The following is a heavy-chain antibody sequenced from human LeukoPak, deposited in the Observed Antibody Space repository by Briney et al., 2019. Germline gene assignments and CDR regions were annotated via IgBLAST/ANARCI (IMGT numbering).Heavy chain of an antibody. CDR1: GYTFTGYY. CDR3: TMTSPAGYNLVGAFDT. V-gene: IGHV1-8*02. J-gene: IGHJ3*02. CDR2: MNPTSGNT. Sequence: GASVKVSCKASGYTFTGYYMHWVRQATGQGLEWMGWMNPTSGNTGYAQKLQGRVSMTRDTSISTAYMELSSLTYEDTAVYYCTMTSPAGYNLVGAFDTWGQGTKVTVSS. D-gene: IGHD5-24*01.